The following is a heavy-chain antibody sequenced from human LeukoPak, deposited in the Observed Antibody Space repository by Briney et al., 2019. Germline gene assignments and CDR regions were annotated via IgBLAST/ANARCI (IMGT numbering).Heavy chain of an antibody. CDR2: ISSSSSYI. Sequence: GGSLRLSCAASGFTFSSCSLNWVRQAPGKGLEWVSSISSSSSYIYYAGSVKGRFTISRDNAKNSLYLQMNSLRAEDTAVYFCALYYSGRGSNRWFDPWGQGTLVTVSS. CDR1: GFTFSSCS. V-gene: IGHV3-21*01. J-gene: IGHJ5*02. CDR3: ALYYSGRGSNRWFDP. D-gene: IGHD6-19*01.